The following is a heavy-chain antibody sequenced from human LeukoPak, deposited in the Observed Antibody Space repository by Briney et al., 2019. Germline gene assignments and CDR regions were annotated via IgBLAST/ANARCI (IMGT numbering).Heavy chain of an antibody. Sequence: WETLSLTCTVSGGSISSYYWSWIRQPAARGLEWIGRIYTTGRTNYNASLKSRVIMSADTSNNQFSLKLSSVTAADTAVYYCARDLPSYYYDSGNMFDPWGQGILVTVSS. CDR1: GGSISSYY. V-gene: IGHV4-4*07. CDR2: IYTTGRT. D-gene: IGHD3-10*01. CDR3: ARDLPSYYYDSGNMFDP. J-gene: IGHJ5*02.